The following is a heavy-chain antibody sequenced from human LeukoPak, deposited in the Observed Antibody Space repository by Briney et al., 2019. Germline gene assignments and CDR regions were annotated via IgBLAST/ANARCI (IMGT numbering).Heavy chain of an antibody. D-gene: IGHD3-10*01. CDR1: VGTFSSYA. CDR3: ARAMVRGAYYYYYYMDV. V-gene: IGHV1-69*05. CDR2: IIPIFGAA. J-gene: IGHJ6*03. Sequence: ASVKVSSKASVGTFSSYAISWVRQAAGQGLEWMGGIIPIFGAANYAQKFQGRVTITTDESTSTAYMELSSLRSEDTAVYYCARAMVRGAYYYYYYMDVWGKGTTVTVSS.